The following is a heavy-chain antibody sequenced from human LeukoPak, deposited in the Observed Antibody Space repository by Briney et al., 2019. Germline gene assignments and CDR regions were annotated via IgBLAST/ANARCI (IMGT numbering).Heavy chain of an antibody. Sequence: GGSLRLSCAASGFTFNSFAMNWVRLAPGKGLEWVADISGNGGSTHYADSLKGRFTISRDNFKNTLYLQMNSLRAEDTAVYYCAKAPLNYYDSSGYRDHWGQGTLVTVSS. V-gene: IGHV3-23*01. D-gene: IGHD3-22*01. CDR3: AKAPLNYYDSSGYRDH. J-gene: IGHJ4*02. CDR2: ISGNGGST. CDR1: GFTFNSFA.